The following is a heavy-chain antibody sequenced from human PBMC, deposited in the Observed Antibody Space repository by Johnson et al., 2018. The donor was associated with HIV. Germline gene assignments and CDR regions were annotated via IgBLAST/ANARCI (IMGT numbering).Heavy chain of an antibody. Sequence: VQLVESGGGLVQPGGSLRLSCATSGFTVSNNYMSWVRQAPGKGLEWVSVLHSGGSTYYTDSVKGRFTIPRDNSKTTLYLQMNSLRAEDTAVYYCASSYSESDAFDIWGQGTMVTVSS. CDR3: ASSYSESDAFDI. CDR1: GFTVSNNY. D-gene: IGHD3-10*01. J-gene: IGHJ3*02. V-gene: IGHV3-66*01. CDR2: LHSGGST.